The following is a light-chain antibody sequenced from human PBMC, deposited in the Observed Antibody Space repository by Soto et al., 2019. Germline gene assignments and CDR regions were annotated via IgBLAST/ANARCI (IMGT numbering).Light chain of an antibody. CDR3: SLYTTRNTRQIV. V-gene: IGLV2-14*03. Sequence: QSAPTQPASVSVSPGQSITISCTGTSSDVGGYNYVSWYQHHPGKAPKLMIFDLSNRPSGVSNRFSGSKSGNTASLTISGLQPEDEAVYYCSLYTTRNTRQIVFGTATKLTV. J-gene: IGLJ1*01. CDR1: SSDVGGYNY. CDR2: DLS.